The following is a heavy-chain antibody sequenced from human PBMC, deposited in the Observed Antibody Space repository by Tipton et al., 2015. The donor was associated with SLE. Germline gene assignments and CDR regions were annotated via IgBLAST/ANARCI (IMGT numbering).Heavy chain of an antibody. D-gene: IGHD3-22*01. CDR2: IYYSGGT. CDR3: ARLDHYDSRGNYFDY. CDR1: GGSISSYY. J-gene: IGHJ4*02. V-gene: IGHV4-59*01. Sequence: LRLSCTVSGGSISSYYWSWIRQPPGKGLEWIGYIYYSGGTNYNPSLKSRVTISVDTSKNQFSLKLSSVTAADTAVYYCARLDHYDSRGNYFDYWGQGTLVTVSS.